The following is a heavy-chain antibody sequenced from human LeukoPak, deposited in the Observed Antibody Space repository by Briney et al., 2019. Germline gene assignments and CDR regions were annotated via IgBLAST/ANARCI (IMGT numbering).Heavy chain of an antibody. CDR3: AREGWGYCSSTSCPIDY. Sequence: SVKASCKASGGTFSSYAISWVRQAPGQGLEWMGRIIPIFGTANYAQKFQGRVTITTDESTSTAYMELSSLRSEDTAVYYCAREGWGYCSSTSCPIDYWGQGTLVTVSS. CDR1: GGTFSSYA. D-gene: IGHD2-2*01. J-gene: IGHJ4*02. CDR2: IIPIFGTA. V-gene: IGHV1-69*05.